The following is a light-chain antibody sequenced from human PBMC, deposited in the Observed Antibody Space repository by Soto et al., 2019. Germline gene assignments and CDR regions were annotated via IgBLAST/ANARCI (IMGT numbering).Light chain of an antibody. Sequence: EIVLTQSPDTVSLSPGEGATLSCRASQSVRSSELAWYQQKPGQVPRLLIYGASRRATGVSDRFSGSGSGTDFSLTISRLAPEDFAVYYCQQYYSSPRTFGQGTKVEIK. V-gene: IGKV3-20*01. CDR1: QSVRSSE. CDR2: GAS. CDR3: QQYYSSPRT. J-gene: IGKJ1*01.